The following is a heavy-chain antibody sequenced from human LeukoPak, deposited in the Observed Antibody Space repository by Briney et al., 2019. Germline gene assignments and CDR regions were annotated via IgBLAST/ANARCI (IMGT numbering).Heavy chain of an antibody. Sequence: SETLSLTCDVYGGSCDDYYCSWIRPPPGKGLEWIGEIHPSEGFYYNSSLVSRVTISIDPSKTHFSLRLASVTAADTAFYYCARGRDRSKAGDHWGQGSLVTVSS. J-gene: IGHJ4*02. CDR3: ARGRDRSKAGDH. D-gene: IGHD5-24*01. CDR1: GGSCDDYY. CDR2: IHPSEGF. V-gene: IGHV4-34*01.